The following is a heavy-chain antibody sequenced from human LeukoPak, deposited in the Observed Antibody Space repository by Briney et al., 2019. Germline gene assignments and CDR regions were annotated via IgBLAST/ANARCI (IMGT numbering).Heavy chain of an antibody. V-gene: IGHV1-2*02. CDR1: GYTFTGYY. CDR3: ARHVDIVATRSPLDDY. CDR2: INPNSGGT. Sequence: GASVKVSCKASGYTFTGYYMHWVRQAPGQGLEWMGWINPNSGGTNYAQKFQGRVTMTRDTSISTAYMELSRLRSDDTAVYYCARHVDIVATRSPLDDYWGQGTLVTVSS. J-gene: IGHJ4*02. D-gene: IGHD5-12*01.